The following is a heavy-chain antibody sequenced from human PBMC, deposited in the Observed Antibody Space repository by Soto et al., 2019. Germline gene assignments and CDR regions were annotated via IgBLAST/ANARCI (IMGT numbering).Heavy chain of an antibody. CDR1: GGTFTTYT. V-gene: IGHV1-18*01. J-gene: IGHJ6*02. Sequence: ASVKVSCKPSGGTFTTYTISWVQQAPGQGLEWMGWICAYNGNTNYAQKLQGRVTMTTDTSTSTAYMELRSLRAEDTAVYYCARGGAGKFYYYYGMDVWGQGTTVTVSS. CDR3: ARGGAGKFYYYYGMDV. CDR2: ICAYNGNT. D-gene: IGHD3-10*01.